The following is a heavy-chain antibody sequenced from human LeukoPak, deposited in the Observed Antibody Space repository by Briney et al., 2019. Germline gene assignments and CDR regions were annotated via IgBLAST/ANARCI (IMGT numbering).Heavy chain of an antibody. CDR1: GYSFTDCW. CDR3: ARPSSLYGGTSEDY. CDR2: IYPSDSDT. D-gene: IGHD4-23*01. Sequence: GESLKISCKGSGYSFTDCWIVWVRQMPGKGLEWMGAIYPSDSDTRYSPSLDGQVTISADKSVSTTYLQWSSLQASDTAMYYCARPSSLYGGTSEDYWGQGTLVTVSS. V-gene: IGHV5-51*01. J-gene: IGHJ4*02.